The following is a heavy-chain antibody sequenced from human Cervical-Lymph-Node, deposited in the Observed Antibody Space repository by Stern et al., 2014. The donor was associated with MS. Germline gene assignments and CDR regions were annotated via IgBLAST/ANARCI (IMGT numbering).Heavy chain of an antibody. J-gene: IGHJ4*02. Sequence: VQLEESGAEVKKPGASVKVSCKASGYTFNSYGISWVQQAPGQGLEWMGWISAYNGKTKYAQKVQGRVTMTTDTSTRTAYLELRSLRSDDTAVYYCGRPWGNGYDYSLYYWGQGTLVTVSS. CDR3: GRPWGNGYDYSLYY. CDR1: GYTFNSYG. CDR2: ISAYNGKT. V-gene: IGHV1-18*01. D-gene: IGHD5-12*01.